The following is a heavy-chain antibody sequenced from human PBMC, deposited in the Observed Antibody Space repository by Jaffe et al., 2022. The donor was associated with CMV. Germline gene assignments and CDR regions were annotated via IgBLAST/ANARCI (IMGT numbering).Heavy chain of an antibody. V-gene: IGHV3-49*05. CDR3: TRDGWSPDYYGMDV. CDR2: IRSKAYGGTT. CDR1: GFTFGDYA. J-gene: IGHJ6*02. D-gene: IGHD3-3*01. Sequence: EVQLVESGGGLVKPGRSLRLSCTASGFTFGDYAMSWFRQAPGKGLEWVGFIRSKAYGGTTEYAASVKGRFTISRDDSKSIAYLQMNSLKTEDTAVYYCTRDGWSPDYYGMDVWGQGTTVTVSS.